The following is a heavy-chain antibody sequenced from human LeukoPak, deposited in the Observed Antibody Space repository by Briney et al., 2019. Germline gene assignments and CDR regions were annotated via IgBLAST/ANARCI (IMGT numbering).Heavy chain of an antibody. CDR1: GYTFTSYY. J-gene: IGHJ5*02. D-gene: IGHD2-15*01. Sequence: ASVKVSCKASGYTFTSYYMHWVRQAPGQGLEWMGIINPSGGSTSYAQKSQGRVTMTRDTSTSTVYMELSSLRSEDTAVYYCARNQGYCSGGSCYSARFDPWGQGTLVTVSS. CDR3: ARNQGYCSGGSCYSARFDP. V-gene: IGHV1-46*01. CDR2: INPSGGST.